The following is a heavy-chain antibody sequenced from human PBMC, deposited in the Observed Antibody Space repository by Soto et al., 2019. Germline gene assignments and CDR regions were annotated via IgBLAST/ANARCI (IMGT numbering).Heavy chain of an antibody. CDR3: AKHLGLAVAGTRGFDY. J-gene: IGHJ4*02. CDR2: ISGSGDGR. V-gene: IGHV3-23*01. Sequence: GGSLIVSCAAAGFTFRSYAMSWVRQDPGKGLEWVSAISGSGDGRYYADFVKGRFTISRDNSKNTLYLQLNSLRAEDTAVYYCAKHLGLAVAGTRGFDYWGQGTVVTVSS. CDR1: GFTFRSYA. D-gene: IGHD6-19*01.